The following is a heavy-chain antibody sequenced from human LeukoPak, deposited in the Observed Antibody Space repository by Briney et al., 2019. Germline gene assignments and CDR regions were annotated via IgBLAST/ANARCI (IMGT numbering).Heavy chain of an antibody. D-gene: IGHD2-2*01. Sequence: ASVKVSCKASGYTFTSYGISWVRQAPGQGLEWMGWISAYNGNTNYAQELQGRVTMTTDTSTSTAYMELRSLRSDDTAVYYCARDEDIVVVPAARVGYYYYGMDVWGQGTTVTVSS. V-gene: IGHV1-18*01. CDR1: GYTFTSYG. J-gene: IGHJ6*02. CDR3: ARDEDIVVVPAARVGYYYYGMDV. CDR2: ISAYNGNT.